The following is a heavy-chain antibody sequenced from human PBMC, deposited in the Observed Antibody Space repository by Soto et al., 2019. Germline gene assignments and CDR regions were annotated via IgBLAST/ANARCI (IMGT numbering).Heavy chain of an antibody. CDR2: IIPIFGTA. CDR3: ARAYDSSPFEPYDAFDI. D-gene: IGHD3-22*01. J-gene: IGHJ3*02. V-gene: IGHV1-69*01. CDR1: GGTFSSYA. Sequence: QVQLVQSGAEVKKPGSSVKVSCKASGGTFSSYAISWVRQAPGQGLEWMGGIIPIFGTANYAQKFQGRVTIPADESTSTAYMELSSLRSEDTAVYYCARAYDSSPFEPYDAFDIWGQGTMVTVSS.